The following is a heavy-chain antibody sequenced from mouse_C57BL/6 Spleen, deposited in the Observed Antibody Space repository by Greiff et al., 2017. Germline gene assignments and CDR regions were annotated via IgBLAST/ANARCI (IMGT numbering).Heavy chain of an antibody. CDR3: ARMRYDYDGNYYAMDY. D-gene: IGHD2-4*01. CDR1: GFTFSDYG. J-gene: IGHJ4*01. Sequence: EVQLVESGGGLVKPGGSLKLSCAASGFTFSDYGMHWVRQAPEKGLEWVAYISSGSSTIYYADTVKGRVTISRDNAKNTLFLQMTSLRSEDTAMYYCARMRYDYDGNYYAMDYWGQGTSVTVSS. V-gene: IGHV5-17*01. CDR2: ISSGSSTI.